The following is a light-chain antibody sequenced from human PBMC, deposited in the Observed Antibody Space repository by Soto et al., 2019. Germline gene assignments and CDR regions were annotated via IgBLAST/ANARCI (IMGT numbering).Light chain of an antibody. CDR3: QQYNSYSHT. Sequence: DIQMTQSPSTLSESVGDRVTITCRASQSISSWLAWYQQKPGKAPKLLIYDASNLESGVPSRFSGSGSGTEFTLTISSLQPDDFATYYCQQYNSYSHTFGPGTKVDIK. J-gene: IGKJ3*01. CDR2: DAS. V-gene: IGKV1-5*01. CDR1: QSISSW.